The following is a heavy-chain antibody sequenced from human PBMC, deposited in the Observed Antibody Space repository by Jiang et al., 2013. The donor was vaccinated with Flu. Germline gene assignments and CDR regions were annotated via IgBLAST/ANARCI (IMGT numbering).Heavy chain of an antibody. V-gene: IGHV2-5*02. J-gene: IGHJ4*02. D-gene: IGHD3-3*01. Sequence: SGFSLSTSGVGVGWIRQPQEALEWLALIYWDDDKRYSPSLKSRLTITKDTSKNQVVLTMTNMDPVDTATYYCAHSPGVGTIFAPGFDYWGQGTLVTVSS. CDR3: AHSPGVGTIFAPGFDY. CDR1: GFSLSTSGVG. CDR2: IYWDDDK.